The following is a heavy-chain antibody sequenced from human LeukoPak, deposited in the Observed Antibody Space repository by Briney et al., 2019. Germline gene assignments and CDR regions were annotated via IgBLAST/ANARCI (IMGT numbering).Heavy chain of an antibody. D-gene: IGHD2-21*02. CDR1: GVSFDDYY. Sequence: PSETLSLTCAVSGVSFDDYYWSWVRQTPGKGLEWIGEINHSGYTNDSPSLKSRVTLSVDTSRKQFSLNLRSVTVADTGIYYCTRMTAGHDYWGQGTLVTVSS. CDR3: TRMTAGHDY. J-gene: IGHJ4*02. CDR2: INHSGYT. V-gene: IGHV4-34*01.